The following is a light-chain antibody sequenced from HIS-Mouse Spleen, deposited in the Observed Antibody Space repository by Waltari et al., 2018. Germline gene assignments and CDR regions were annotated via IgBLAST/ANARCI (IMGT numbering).Light chain of an antibody. Sequence: QSALTQPASVSGSSGQSITISCTGTSSDVGSYNLVSWYHQHPGKAPKRMIYEGSKRPSGVSNRFSGSKPGNTASLTISGLQAEDEADYYCCSYAGSSTWVFGGGTKLTVL. V-gene: IGLV2-23*01. CDR3: CSYAGSSTWV. J-gene: IGLJ3*02. CDR2: EGS. CDR1: SSDVGSYNL.